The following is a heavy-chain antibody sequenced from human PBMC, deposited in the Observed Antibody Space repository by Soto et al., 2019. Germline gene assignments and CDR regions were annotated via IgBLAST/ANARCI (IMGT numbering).Heavy chain of an antibody. D-gene: IGHD3-22*01. V-gene: IGHV1-69*02. CDR2: IIPHIGIA. CDR1: GGTFSSYT. Sequence: QVQLVQSGAEVKKPGSSVKVSCKASGGTFSSYTISWVRQAPGQGLEWMGRIIPHIGIANYAQKFQCRVKITADKSTSIAYMELSSLRSEDTAVYYCARYSLFHYYDSSGMFAYWVQGTLVTVS. J-gene: IGHJ4*02. CDR3: ARYSLFHYYDSSGMFAY.